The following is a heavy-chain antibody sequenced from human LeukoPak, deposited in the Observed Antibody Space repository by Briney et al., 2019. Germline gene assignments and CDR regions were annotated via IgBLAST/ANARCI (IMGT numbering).Heavy chain of an antibody. CDR1: GGSFSGYY. D-gene: IGHD6-13*01. V-gene: IGHV4-34*01. CDR3: ARVWGRRAYSSSWYERTRSEYFQH. J-gene: IGHJ1*01. CDR2: INHSGST. Sequence: PSETLSLTCAVYGGSFSGYYWSWIRQPPGKGLEWIGEINHSGSTNYNPSLKSRVTISVDTSKNQFSLKLSSVTAADTAVYYCARVWGRRAYSSSWYERTRSEYFQHWGQGTLVTVSS.